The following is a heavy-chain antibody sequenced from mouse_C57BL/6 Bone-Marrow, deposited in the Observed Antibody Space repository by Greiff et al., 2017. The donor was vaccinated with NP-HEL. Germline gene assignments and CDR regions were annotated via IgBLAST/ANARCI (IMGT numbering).Heavy chain of an antibody. Sequence: EVKLMESGGGLVKPGGSLKLSCAASGFTFSDYGMHWVRQAPEKGLEWVAYISSGSGTIYYADKVKGRFTLSTDKAKNTLFLQLTSLRSEDTAMYYCARAAGSSYEVDDWGKGTTLTVAS. V-gene: IGHV5-17*01. CDR2: ISSGSGTI. J-gene: IGHJ2*01. CDR1: GFTFSDYG. D-gene: IGHD1-1*01. CDR3: ARAAGSSYEVDD.